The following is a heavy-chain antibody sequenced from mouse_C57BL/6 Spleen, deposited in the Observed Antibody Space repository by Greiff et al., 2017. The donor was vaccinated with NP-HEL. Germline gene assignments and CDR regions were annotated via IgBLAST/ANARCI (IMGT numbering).Heavy chain of an antibody. D-gene: IGHD2-4*01. CDR2: IYPGDGDT. J-gene: IGHJ4*01. V-gene: IGHV1-80*01. CDR1: GYAFSSYW. Sequence: VQLQQSGAELVKPGASVKISCKASGYAFSSYWMNWVKQRPGKGLEWIGQIYPGDGDTNYNGKFKGKATLTADKSSSTAYMQLSSLTSEDSAVYFCAREGLRRENYAMDYWGQGTSVTVSS. CDR3: AREGLRRENYAMDY.